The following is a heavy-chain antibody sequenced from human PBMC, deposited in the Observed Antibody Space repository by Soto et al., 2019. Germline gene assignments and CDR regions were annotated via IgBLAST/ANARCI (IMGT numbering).Heavy chain of an antibody. Sequence: QVQLQQWGAGLLKPSETLSLTCAVYGGSFSGYYWSWIRQPPGKGLEWIGEINHSGSTNYNRSLKSRVTISVDTSKNQFSLKLSSVTAADTAVYYCARQNRERRPRVDYWGQGTLVTVSS. CDR2: INHSGST. J-gene: IGHJ4*02. CDR1: GGSFSGYY. D-gene: IGHD1-1*01. V-gene: IGHV4-34*01. CDR3: ARQNRERRPRVDY.